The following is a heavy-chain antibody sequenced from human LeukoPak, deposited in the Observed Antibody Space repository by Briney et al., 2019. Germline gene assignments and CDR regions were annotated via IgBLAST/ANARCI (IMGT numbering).Heavy chain of an antibody. D-gene: IGHD3-3*01. CDR1: GFTFSNYA. V-gene: IGHV3-23*01. Sequence: GGSLRLSCVASGFTFSNYAMSWVRQAPGKGLEWVSDITGSGGNTYDADSVKGRFTTSRDNSKRTLFLQMNSLRAEDTAFYYCAKAELGVDTFFDYWGQGTLVTVSS. J-gene: IGHJ4*02. CDR3: AKAELGVDTFFDY. CDR2: ITGSGGNT.